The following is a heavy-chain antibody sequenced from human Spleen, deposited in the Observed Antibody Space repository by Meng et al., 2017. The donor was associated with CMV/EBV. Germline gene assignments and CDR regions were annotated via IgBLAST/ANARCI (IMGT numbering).Heavy chain of an antibody. CDR1: GFTFSTYW. V-gene: IGHV3-7*01. J-gene: IGHJ3*01. CDR3: ARGPRWGDY. D-gene: IGHD4-17*01. Sequence: GESLKISCAASGFTFSTYWMSWVRQAPGKGLEWVANIKQDGSEKYYVDSVKGRFTISRDNAKNSVHLQMNSLRAEDTAVYYCARGPRWGDYWGLGTMVTVS. CDR2: IKQDGSEK.